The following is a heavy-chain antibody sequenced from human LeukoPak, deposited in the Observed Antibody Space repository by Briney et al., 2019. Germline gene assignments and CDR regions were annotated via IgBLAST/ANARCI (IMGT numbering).Heavy chain of an antibody. J-gene: IGHJ4*02. CDR2: ISAYNGNI. Sequence: ASVKVSCKASGYTFTGYGISWVRQAPGQGLEWMGWISAYNGNIKYAQKFQGRVTMTTDTSTSTAYMELRSLRSDDTAVYYCARDTMYSGSYLYFDYWGQGTLVTVSS. CDR1: GYTFTGYG. V-gene: IGHV1-18*01. CDR3: ARDTMYSGSYLYFDY. D-gene: IGHD1-26*01.